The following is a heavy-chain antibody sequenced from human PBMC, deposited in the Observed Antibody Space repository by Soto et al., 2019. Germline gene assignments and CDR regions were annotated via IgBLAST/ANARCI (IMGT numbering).Heavy chain of an antibody. CDR2: IYVDDNT. CDR3: ARNPFGVLSDGVVF. CDR1: GFSVSTNY. V-gene: IGHV3-53*01. D-gene: IGHD3-3*01. Sequence: EVQVEESGGGLIQPGGSLRLSCAASGFSVSTNYMTWVRQAPGKGLEWVSLIYVDDNTHYANSVKGRFTISRDNSKNILYLQMNSLRAEDTAVYYCARNPFGVLSDGVVFWGQGTLVTVSS. J-gene: IGHJ4*02.